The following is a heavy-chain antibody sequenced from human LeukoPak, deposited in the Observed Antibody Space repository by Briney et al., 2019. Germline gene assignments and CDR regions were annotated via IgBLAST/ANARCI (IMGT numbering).Heavy chain of an antibody. CDR1: GFTAGTFY. J-gene: IGHJ4*02. D-gene: IGHD2-2*01. Sequence: GGSLRLSCTASGFTAGTFYMSWVRQAPGEGPEWVANIKQDGSEKYYVDSVKGRFTISRDNAKNSLFLQMNSLRAEDTALYYCARDGSSAALDYWGQGTLVTVSS. CDR3: ARDGSSAALDY. V-gene: IGHV3-7*01. CDR2: IKQDGSEK.